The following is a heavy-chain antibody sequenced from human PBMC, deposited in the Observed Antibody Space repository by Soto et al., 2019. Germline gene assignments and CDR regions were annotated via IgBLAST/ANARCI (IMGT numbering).Heavy chain of an antibody. CDR2: ISTSNGGT. Sequence: QVQLVQSGPEVKKPGASVTVSCKVSGYTFTTYGVSWVRQAPGQGLEWMGWISTSNGGTNYARILQGRVTMTTDTSTNTAYLEVRSLRSDDTAVYFCAREVGNGNGYGYGYWGQGTLVTVSS. CDR1: GYTFTTYG. CDR3: AREVGNGNGYGYGY. V-gene: IGHV1-18*01. J-gene: IGHJ4*02. D-gene: IGHD5-18*01.